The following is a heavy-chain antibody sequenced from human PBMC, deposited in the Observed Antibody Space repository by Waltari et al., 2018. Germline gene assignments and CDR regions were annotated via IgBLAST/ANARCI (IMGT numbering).Heavy chain of an antibody. CDR2: IYYSGST. D-gene: IGHD2-15*01. Sequence: QVQLQESGPGLVKPSETLSLTCTVSGDSISSYYWSWIRQSPGKGLELIGYIYYSGSTNYNPSLKSRVTISVDTSKNQFSLKLSSVTAADTAVYYCARRIGARAFYYYYYYMDVWGKGTTVTVSS. CDR3: ARRIGARAFYYYYYYMDV. V-gene: IGHV4-59*01. CDR1: GDSISSYY. J-gene: IGHJ6*03.